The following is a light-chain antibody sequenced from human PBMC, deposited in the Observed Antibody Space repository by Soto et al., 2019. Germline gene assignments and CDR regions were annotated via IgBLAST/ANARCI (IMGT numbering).Light chain of an antibody. CDR3: QQYGSSPTWT. J-gene: IGKJ1*01. V-gene: IGKV3-20*01. CDR1: QSVSSNY. CDR2: GAS. Sequence: ESVLTQSPGTLSLSPGERATLSCRASQSVSSNYLAWYQQKPGQAPRLLIYGASTRATGIPDRFSDSGSGTDFTLTISSLEFGDSAVYYCQQYGSSPTWTFGQGTKVDIK.